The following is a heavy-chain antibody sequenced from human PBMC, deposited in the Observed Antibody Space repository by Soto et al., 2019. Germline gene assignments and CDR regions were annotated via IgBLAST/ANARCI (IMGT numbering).Heavy chain of an antibody. V-gene: IGHV1-2*02. CDR2: INPNSGGT. CDR3: AKPGGLGVVVAADNWFDP. D-gene: IGHD2-15*01. CDR1: GYTFTGYY. J-gene: IGHJ5*02. Sequence: GASVKVSCQASGYTFTGYYMHWVRQAPGQGLEWMGWINPNSGGTNYAQKFQGRVTMTRDTSISTAYMELSRLRSDDTAVYYCAKPGGLGVVVAADNWFDPWGQGTLVTVSS.